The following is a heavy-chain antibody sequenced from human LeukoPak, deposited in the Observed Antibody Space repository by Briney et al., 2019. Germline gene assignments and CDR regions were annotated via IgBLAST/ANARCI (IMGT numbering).Heavy chain of an antibody. J-gene: IGHJ4*02. CDR3: TRAPHPRCSSSGCYLDY. CDR2: IQAEAYGGAT. D-gene: IGHD2-2*01. V-gene: IGHV3-49*04. Sequence: PGGSLRLSCSTSGFTFGDYAMSWVRQAPGKGLEWVGFIQAEAYGGATKCAASVNGRFSISRDDSQSIANLQMNDLKTEGTAVYYCTRAPHPRCSSSGCYLDYWGQGTLVTVSS. CDR1: GFTFGDYA.